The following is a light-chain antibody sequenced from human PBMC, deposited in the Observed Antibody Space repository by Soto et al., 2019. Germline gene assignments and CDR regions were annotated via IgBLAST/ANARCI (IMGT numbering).Light chain of an antibody. CDR3: QQSFAYPLT. CDR2: ETS. CDR1: EGIYNH. V-gene: IGKV1-8*01. J-gene: IGKJ4*01. Sequence: AIRMTQYPSSLSASTGDRLTIACRASEGIYNHLAWYQQKPGKAPKVLIYETSTLQSGVPSRFSGSGSGTDFTLTITDLQPEDFATYYCQQSFAYPLTFGGGTTVEIK.